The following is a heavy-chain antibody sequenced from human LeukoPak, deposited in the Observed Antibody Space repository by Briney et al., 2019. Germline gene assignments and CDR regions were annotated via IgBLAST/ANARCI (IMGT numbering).Heavy chain of an antibody. Sequence: SETLSLTCTVSGGSISSGSYHWSWIRQPAGKGLEWIGRIYTSGGTNYNPSLNSGVTISVDTSKNHFSLKLSSVTAADTAVYYCARTPAGESDAFDIWGQGTMVTVSS. V-gene: IGHV4-61*02. D-gene: IGHD1-26*01. J-gene: IGHJ3*02. CDR1: GGSISSGSYH. CDR2: IYTSGGT. CDR3: ARTPAGESDAFDI.